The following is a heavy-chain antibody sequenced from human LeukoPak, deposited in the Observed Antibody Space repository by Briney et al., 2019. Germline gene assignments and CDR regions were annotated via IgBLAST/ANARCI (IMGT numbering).Heavy chain of an antibody. D-gene: IGHD2-15*01. CDR2: ISVYKGDT. Sequence: ASVTVSCKASGYTFTNFGITWVRQAPGQGLEWMGWISVYKGDTIYAQNFQGRVTMTRDTSTSTVYMEMSSLRSEDTAVYYCARESCSGGSCYYFDYWGQGTLVTVSS. CDR1: GYTFTNFG. V-gene: IGHV1-18*01. J-gene: IGHJ4*02. CDR3: ARESCSGGSCYYFDY.